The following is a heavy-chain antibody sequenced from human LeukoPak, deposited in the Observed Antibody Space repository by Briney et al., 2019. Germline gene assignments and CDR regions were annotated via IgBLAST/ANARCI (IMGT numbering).Heavy chain of an antibody. CDR2: INPNSGGT. Sequence: ASVXVSCKXSXXTXXGYYMXXVRQAPGQGLEWMGWINPNSGGTNYAQKFQGRVTMTRDTSISTAYMELSRLRSDDTAVYYCARDLTMIVVNYYYYGMDVWGQGTTVTVSS. CDR3: ARDLTMIVVNYYYYGMDV. CDR1: XXTXXGYY. J-gene: IGHJ6*02. D-gene: IGHD3-22*01. V-gene: IGHV1-2*02.